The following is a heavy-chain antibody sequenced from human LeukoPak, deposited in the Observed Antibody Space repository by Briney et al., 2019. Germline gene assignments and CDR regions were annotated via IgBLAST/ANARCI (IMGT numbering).Heavy chain of an antibody. V-gene: IGHV4-39*01. CDR1: GDSISTSSYY. J-gene: IGHJ5*02. CDR3: ARHAQYYGRYGWFDP. D-gene: IGHD3-10*01. CDR2: INHSGST. Sequence: SETLSLTCTVSGDSISTSSYYWGWIRQPPGKGLEWIGEINHSGSTNYNPSLKSRVTISVDTSKNQFSLKLSSVTAADTAVYYCARHAQYYGRYGWFDPWGQGTLVTVSS.